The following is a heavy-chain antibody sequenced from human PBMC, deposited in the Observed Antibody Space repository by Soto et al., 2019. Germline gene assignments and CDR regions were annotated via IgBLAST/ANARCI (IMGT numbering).Heavy chain of an antibody. CDR2: INAGNGNT. D-gene: IGHD2-2*01. CDR3: ARDRGYCSSTSCSATPYYHYYMAV. CDR1: GYTFTSYA. J-gene: IGHJ6*03. V-gene: IGHV1-3*01. Sequence: GASVKVSWKASGYTFTSYAMHWVRQAPGQRLEWMGWINAGNGNTKYSQKFQGRVTITRDTSASTAYMELSSLRSEDTAVYYCARDRGYCSSTSCSATPYYHYYMAVWGKGTTVTVSS.